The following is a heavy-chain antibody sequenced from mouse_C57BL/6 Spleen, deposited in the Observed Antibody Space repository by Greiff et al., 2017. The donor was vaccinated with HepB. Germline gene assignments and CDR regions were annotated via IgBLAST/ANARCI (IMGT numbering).Heavy chain of an antibody. Sequence: VQLQQPGAELVMPGASVKLSCKASGYTFTSYWMHWVKQRPGQGLEWIGEIDPSDSYTNYNQKFKGKSTLTVDKSSSTAYMQLSSLTSEDSAVYYCARRGDWDGSSSFDYWGQGTTLTVSS. CDR2: IDPSDSYT. CDR3: ARRGDWDGSSSFDY. CDR1: GYTFTSYW. J-gene: IGHJ2*01. D-gene: IGHD1-1*01. V-gene: IGHV1-69*01.